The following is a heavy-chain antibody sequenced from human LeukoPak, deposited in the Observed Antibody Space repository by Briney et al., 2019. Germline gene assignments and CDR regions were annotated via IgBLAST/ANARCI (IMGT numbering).Heavy chain of an antibody. J-gene: IGHJ4*02. CDR3: ARLNYFYDSSGYPFFDY. V-gene: IGHV3-53*01. CDR2: IYSGGST. D-gene: IGHD3-22*01. CDR1: GFTVSSNY. Sequence: PGGSLRLSCAASGFTVSSNYMSWVRQAPGKGLEWVSVIYSGGSTYYADSVKGRFTISRDNSKNTLYLQMNSLRAEDTAVYYCARLNYFYDSSGYPFFDYWGQGTLVTVSS.